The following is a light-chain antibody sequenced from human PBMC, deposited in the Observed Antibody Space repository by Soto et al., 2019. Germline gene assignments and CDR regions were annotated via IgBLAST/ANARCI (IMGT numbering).Light chain of an antibody. CDR1: QSISKY. Sequence: EIVLTQSPVTLSLSPGERATLSCRASQSISKYLAWYQQKSGQAPRLLIYDASNRASGIPARFTSSRSGTHLTLTISSLEPADFAVYYCQQRSNWRGTFGGGTQVEIK. CDR2: DAS. CDR3: QQRSNWRGT. V-gene: IGKV3-11*01. J-gene: IGKJ4*01.